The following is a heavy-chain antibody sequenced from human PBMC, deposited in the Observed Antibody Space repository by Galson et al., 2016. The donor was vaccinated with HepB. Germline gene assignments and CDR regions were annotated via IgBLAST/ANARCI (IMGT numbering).Heavy chain of an antibody. J-gene: IGHJ4*02. CDR1: GFTVNTDY. CDR2: LYPGGDT. CDR3: AADARAMTVKW. V-gene: IGHV3-53*01. D-gene: IGHD2-21*02. Sequence: SLRLSCAAPGFTVNTDYISIVRQAPGKGLGWLSVLYPGGDTYYTDSVRGRFIVSTDAAKRTLFFQMNSLRAEDTAVYYCAADARAMTVKWWGQGTLVTVSS.